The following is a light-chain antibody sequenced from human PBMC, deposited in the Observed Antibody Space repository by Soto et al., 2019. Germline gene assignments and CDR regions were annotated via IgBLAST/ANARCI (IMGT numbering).Light chain of an antibody. J-gene: IGLJ1*01. CDR3: KSYAGSNTYV. V-gene: IGLV2-8*01. Sequence: QSALTQPPSAPGSPGQSVTISCTGTKNDVGFYDFVSWYQHHPGKAPRLIIYEVVQRPSGVPDRFSGSKSGNTASLTVSGLQAADEADYFCKSYAGSNTYVFGSGTKVTV. CDR2: EVV. CDR1: KNDVGFYDF.